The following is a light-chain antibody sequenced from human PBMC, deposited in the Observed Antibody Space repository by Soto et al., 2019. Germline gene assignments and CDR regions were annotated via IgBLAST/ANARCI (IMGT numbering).Light chain of an antibody. V-gene: IGKV1-9*01. J-gene: IGKJ2*01. CDR1: QGISSY. CDR3: QQLNSYLRT. CDR2: AAS. Sequence: DIQLTQSPSFLSASVGDRVTITCRASQGISSYLAWYQQKPGKAPKLLIYAASTLPSGVPSRFSGSGSGTEFTLTISSLQPEDFATYYCQQLNSYLRTFGQGTKLEIK.